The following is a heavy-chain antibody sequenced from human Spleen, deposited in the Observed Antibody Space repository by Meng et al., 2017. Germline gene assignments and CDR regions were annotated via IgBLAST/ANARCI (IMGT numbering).Heavy chain of an antibody. Sequence: GSLRLSCTVSGYSISSGYYWGWIRQPPGKGLEWIGSIYHSGSTYYNPSLKSRVTISVDTSKNQFSLRLTSVTAADTAVYYCASEGTIEAGVNDYWGQGTLVTVSS. CDR2: IYHSGST. CDR3: ASEGTIEAGVNDY. D-gene: IGHD2-8*01. CDR1: GYSISSGYY. J-gene: IGHJ4*02. V-gene: IGHV4-38-2*02.